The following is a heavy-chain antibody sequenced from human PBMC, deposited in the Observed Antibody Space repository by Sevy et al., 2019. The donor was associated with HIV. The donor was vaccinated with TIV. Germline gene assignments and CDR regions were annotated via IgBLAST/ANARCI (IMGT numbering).Heavy chain of an antibody. CDR1: GYNFINYG. D-gene: IGHD5-12*01. CDR3: GKCTLWVYDPTNRKCGMDV. J-gene: IGHJ6*02. Sequence: ASVKVCCKASGYNFINYGISWVRQAPGQGLEWVGGSSPFTGSPNYPQKLQDRVTVTTDTATNTAYMERRNLRSDDTAVYYCGKCTLWVYDPTNRKCGMDVWGQGTTVTVSS. CDR2: SSPFTGSP. V-gene: IGHV1-18*01.